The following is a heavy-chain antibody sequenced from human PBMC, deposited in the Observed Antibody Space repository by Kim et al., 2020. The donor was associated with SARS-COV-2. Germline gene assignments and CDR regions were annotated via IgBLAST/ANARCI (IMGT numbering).Heavy chain of an antibody. D-gene: IGHD6-19*01. V-gene: IGHV1-18*01. Sequence: ASVKVSCKASGYTFSIYGISWVRQAPGQGLEWMGWISTHNGNTKYAQNFQGRVIMTTDTSTSTAYMELRSLRSDDTAVYYCAREWYISGFYGGDYGFSLDNWGQGTRVTVSS. CDR2: ISTHNGNT. CDR3: AREWYISGFYGGDYGFSLDN. CDR1: GYTFSIYG. J-gene: IGHJ4*02.